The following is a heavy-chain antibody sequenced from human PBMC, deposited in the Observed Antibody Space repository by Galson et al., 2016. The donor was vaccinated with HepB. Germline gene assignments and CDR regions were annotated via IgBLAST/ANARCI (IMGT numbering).Heavy chain of an antibody. V-gene: IGHV3-23*01. CDR3: AKGACSGGSCLCYYYGMDV. CDR1: GSTFSSYA. J-gene: IGHJ6*04. Sequence: SLRLSCAASGSTFSSYAMSWVRQAPGKGLEWVSAISGSGGSTYYADSVKGRFTISRDNSKNTLYLQMNSLRAEDTAVYYCAKGACSGGSCLCYYYGMDVWGKGTTVTVSS. CDR2: ISGSGGST. D-gene: IGHD2-15*01.